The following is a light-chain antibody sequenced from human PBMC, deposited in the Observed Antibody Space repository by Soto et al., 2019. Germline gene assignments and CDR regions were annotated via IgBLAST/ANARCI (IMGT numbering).Light chain of an antibody. CDR2: EVS. V-gene: IGLV2-14*01. CDR1: GSDVGDSSH. Sequence: QSALTQPRSVSGSPGQSVTISCTATGSDVGDSSHVSWYQLHPGKAPKLMIYEVSNRPSGVSNRFSGSKSGNTASLTISGLQAEDEADYYCSSYTSSSTRVFGTGTQLTVL. CDR3: SSYTSSSTRV. J-gene: IGLJ1*01.